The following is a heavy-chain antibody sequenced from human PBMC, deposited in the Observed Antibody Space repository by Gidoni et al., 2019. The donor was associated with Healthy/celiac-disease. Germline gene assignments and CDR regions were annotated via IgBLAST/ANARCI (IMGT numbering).Heavy chain of an antibody. CDR1: GFTFSRYG. CDR2: ISYDGSNK. J-gene: IGHJ3*02. CDR3: AKDLRAVAGSETDAFDI. Sequence: QVQLVESGGGVVQPGRSLRVPCAASGFTFSRYGMHWVRQAPGKGLEWVAVISYDGSNKYYADSVKGRFTISRDNSKNTLYLQMNSLRAEDTAVYYCAKDLRAVAGSETDAFDIWGQGTMVTVSS. D-gene: IGHD6-19*01. V-gene: IGHV3-30*18.